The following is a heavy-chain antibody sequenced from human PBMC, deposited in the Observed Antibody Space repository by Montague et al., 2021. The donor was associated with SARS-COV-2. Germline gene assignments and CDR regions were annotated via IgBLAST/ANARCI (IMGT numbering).Heavy chain of an antibody. V-gene: IGHV2-70*11. J-gene: IGHJ6*02. CDR2: IDWDDDK. CDR3: ARSGQPAGNYAPLGYYGLDV. Sequence: VKPTQTLTLACTFPGFSLTTSAMCVSWIRQPPGKAPEWLARIDWDDDKHYNASLKTRLTISKDTSKNHVVPTMTNMDPVDTGTYYCARSGQPAGNYAPLGYYGLDVWGRGTTVIVSS. D-gene: IGHD1-26*01. CDR1: GFSLTTSAMC.